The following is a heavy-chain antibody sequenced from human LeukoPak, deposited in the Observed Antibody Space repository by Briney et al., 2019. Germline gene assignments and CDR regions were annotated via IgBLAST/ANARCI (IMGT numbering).Heavy chain of an antibody. V-gene: IGHV1-8*01. CDR2: MNPDSGNT. J-gene: IGHJ6*02. D-gene: IGHD5-24*01. CDR3: VRVAVELTRIWHHYYYGMDV. Sequence: GASVKVSCKVSGYTLTELSMHWVRQATGQGLEWMGWMNPDSGNTGFAQKFQGRVTMTRSTSISTAYMELSSLRSEDTAVYFCVRVAVELTRIWHHYYYGMDVWGQGTTVTVSS. CDR1: GYTLTELS.